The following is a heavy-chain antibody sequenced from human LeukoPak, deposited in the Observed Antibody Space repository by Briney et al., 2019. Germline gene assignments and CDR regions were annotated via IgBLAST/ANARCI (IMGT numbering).Heavy chain of an antibody. CDR1: GFIFSQYS. D-gene: IGHD5-12*01. Sequence: PGGSLRLSCAASGFIFSQYSMNWVRQAPGKGLEWVSHIRSSSETFYADSVNGRFTISRDNARNSLYLQMNNLRGEDTAIYYCARDAGNSGYGCDLWGQGTLVTVSS. CDR3: ARDAGNSGYGCDL. J-gene: IGHJ5*02. V-gene: IGHV3-48*01. CDR2: IRSSSET.